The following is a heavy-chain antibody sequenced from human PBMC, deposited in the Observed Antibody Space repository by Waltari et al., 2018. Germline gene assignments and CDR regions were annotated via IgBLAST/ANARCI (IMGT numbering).Heavy chain of an antibody. J-gene: IGHJ6*02. CDR2: INSNGGN. CDR3: VRHVSGYTRATFDV. CDR1: GFTVTTNY. D-gene: IGHD5-12*01. Sequence: EVRLVESGGGLVQPGRSLRLSCAASGFTVTTNYMGWVRQAPGKGLGWVSLINSNGGNYYADSVKDGFTISRDNSKNTLGLQMNSLRAEDTAVYYCVRHVSGYTRATFDVWGQGTTVTVSS. V-gene: IGHV3-66*04.